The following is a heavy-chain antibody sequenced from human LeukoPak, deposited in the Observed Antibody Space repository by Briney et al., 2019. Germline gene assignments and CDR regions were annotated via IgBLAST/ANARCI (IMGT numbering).Heavy chain of an antibody. Sequence: GGSLRLSCAASGFTFDDYGMSWVRQAPGKGLEWVSGTNWNGGSTGYADSVKGRFTISRDNAKNSLYLQMNSLRAEDTALYYCARGYSGSPTRGNYFDYWGQGTLVTVSS. V-gene: IGHV3-20*04. D-gene: IGHD1-26*01. CDR1: GFTFDDYG. J-gene: IGHJ4*02. CDR3: ARGYSGSPTRGNYFDY. CDR2: TNWNGGST.